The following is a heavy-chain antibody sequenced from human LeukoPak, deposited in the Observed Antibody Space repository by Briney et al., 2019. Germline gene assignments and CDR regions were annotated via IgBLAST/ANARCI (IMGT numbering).Heavy chain of an antibody. D-gene: IGHD6-13*01. CDR2: LSSSSSYI. Sequence: GGSLRLSCAASGFSFSTYSMNWVRQAPGKGLEWVSSLSSSSSYIYYADSVKGRFTISRYNAKNSLYLQMNSLRADDTAVYYCASDPAANGPRQDHFDYWGQGTLVTVSS. V-gene: IGHV3-21*01. CDR3: ASDPAANGPRQDHFDY. CDR1: GFSFSTYS. J-gene: IGHJ4*02.